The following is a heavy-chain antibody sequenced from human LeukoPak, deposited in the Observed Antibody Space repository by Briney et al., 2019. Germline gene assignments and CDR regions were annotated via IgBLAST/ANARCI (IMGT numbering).Heavy chain of an antibody. CDR1: GGSISSYY. CDR2: IYYSGST. J-gene: IGHJ5*02. V-gene: IGHV4-59*01. CDR3: ARDALAGYGYDWFDP. D-gene: IGHD5-18*01. Sequence: PSETLSLTCTVSGGSISSYYWNWIRQPPGKGLEWIGYIYYSGSTNYNPSLKSRVTISVDTSKNQFSLKLSSVTAADTAVYYCARDALAGYGYDWFDPWGQGTLVTVSS.